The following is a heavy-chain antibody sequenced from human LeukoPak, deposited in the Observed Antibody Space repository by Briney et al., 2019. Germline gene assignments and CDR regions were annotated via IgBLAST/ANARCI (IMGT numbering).Heavy chain of an antibody. CDR2: ISAYNGNT. Sequence: GASVKVSCKASGYTFTSYGISWVRQAPGQGLEWMGWISAYNGNTNYAQKLQVRVTMTTDTSTSTAYMELRSMRSADTAVSYCARDDLYPTRPDYYYGMDVWGQGTTVTVSS. CDR1: GYTFTSYG. D-gene: IGHD5-12*01. CDR3: ARDDLYPTRPDYYYGMDV. J-gene: IGHJ6*02. V-gene: IGHV1-18*01.